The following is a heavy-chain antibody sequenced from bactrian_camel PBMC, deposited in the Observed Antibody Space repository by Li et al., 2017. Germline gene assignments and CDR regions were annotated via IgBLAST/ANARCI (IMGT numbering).Heavy chain of an antibody. Sequence: HVQLVESGGGSVQAGGSLRLSCRYNHRGNCMGWFRQAPGKEREGVATIDNDGVTDYADSVKGRFTISQDNAKNTLYLQMNSLKPVDPAMYDCKTVCRGRDFWGQGTQVTVS. CDR2: IDNDGVT. J-gene: IGHJ4*01. V-gene: IGHV3S53*01. CDR1: YNHRGNC. CDR3: KTVCRGRDF.